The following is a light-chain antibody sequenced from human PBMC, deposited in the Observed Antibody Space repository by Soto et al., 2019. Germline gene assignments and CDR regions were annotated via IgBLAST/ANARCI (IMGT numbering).Light chain of an antibody. J-gene: IGKJ1*01. CDR3: QQYNTYSRT. Sequence: DIPMTQSPSTLSASVGDRVTITCRASQSITSWLAWYQQKPGKAPKVLIYDASSLDSGVPSRFSGSGSGTVVTLTISSLQPDDFATYYCQQYNTYSRTFGQGTKVEIK. V-gene: IGKV1-5*01. CDR2: DAS. CDR1: QSITSW.